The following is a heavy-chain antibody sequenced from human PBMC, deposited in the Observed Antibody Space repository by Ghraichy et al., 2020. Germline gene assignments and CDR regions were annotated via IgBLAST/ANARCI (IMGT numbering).Heavy chain of an antibody. CDR3: AYESISLVQGVIRYVSFDY. J-gene: IGHJ4*02. V-gene: IGHV2-5*02. Sequence: QPPRKALEWLPLIYWDDDRRYSPSLKSRLTIPKDTSKNQVVLTMINMDPVDSAKYYCAYESISLVQGVIRYVSFDYWGQGSLVSV. CDR2: IYWDDDR. D-gene: IGHD3-10*01.